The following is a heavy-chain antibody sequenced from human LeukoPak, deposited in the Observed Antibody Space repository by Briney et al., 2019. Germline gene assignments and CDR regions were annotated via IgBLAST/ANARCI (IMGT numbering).Heavy chain of an antibody. V-gene: IGHV4-39*07. CDR3: AWETGTDYGDCPDY. CDR2: IYYSGST. Sequence: SETLSLTCTVSGGSISSSSYYWGWIRQPPGKGLEWIGSIYYSGSTYYNPSLKSRVTISVDTSKNQFSLKLSSVTAADTAVYYCAWETGTDYGDCPDYWGQGTLVTVSS. J-gene: IGHJ4*02. CDR1: GGSISSSSYY. D-gene: IGHD4-17*01.